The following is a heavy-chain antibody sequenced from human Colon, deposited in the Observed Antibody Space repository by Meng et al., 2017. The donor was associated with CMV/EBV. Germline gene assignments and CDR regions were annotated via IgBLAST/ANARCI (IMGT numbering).Heavy chain of an antibody. CDR1: GLSLSHYA. Sequence: GESLKISCAASGLSLSHYAMHWVRQAPNKGLEWVAVMSHDGSNELYATSVKGRFAISRDNSKNTLYLNLSTLTADDTAVYYCARAAGGDSFGYPLDLWGQGTLVTVSS. D-gene: IGHD3-22*01. J-gene: IGHJ5*02. CDR2: MSHDGSNE. CDR3: ARAAGGDSFGYPLDL. V-gene: IGHV3-30*09.